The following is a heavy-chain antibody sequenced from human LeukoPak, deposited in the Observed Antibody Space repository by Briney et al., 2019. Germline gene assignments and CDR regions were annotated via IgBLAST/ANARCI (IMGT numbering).Heavy chain of an antibody. CDR1: GFTVSSNY. D-gene: IGHD6-19*01. Sequence: GGSLRLSCAASGFTVSSNYMSWVRQAPGKGLEWVSVIYSGGSTYYADSVKGRFTISRDNSKNTLYLQMNSLRAEDTAVYYCAREDGPYSSGLLGYWGQGTLVTVSS. CDR3: AREDGPYSSGLLGY. CDR2: IYSGGST. V-gene: IGHV3-66*01. J-gene: IGHJ4*02.